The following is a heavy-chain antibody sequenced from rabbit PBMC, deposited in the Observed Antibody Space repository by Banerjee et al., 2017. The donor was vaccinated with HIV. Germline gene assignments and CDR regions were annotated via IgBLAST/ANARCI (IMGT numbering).Heavy chain of an antibody. CDR1: GFSFSNKYV. J-gene: IGHJ4*01. Sequence: QEQLEESGGGLVQPEGSLTLTCTASGFSFSNKYVMCWVRQAPGKGLEWITCIYPGSIGSTYYATWAKGRFTISKTSWTTVTLQMTSLTAADTATYFCARDLTGVIGWNFNLWGQGTLVTVS. V-gene: IGHV1S45*01. CDR3: ARDLTGVIGWNFNL. D-gene: IGHD1-1*01. CDR2: IYPGSIGST.